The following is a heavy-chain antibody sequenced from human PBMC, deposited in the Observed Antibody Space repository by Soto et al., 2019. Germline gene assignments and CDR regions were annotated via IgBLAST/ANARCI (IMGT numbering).Heavy chain of an antibody. CDR3: ANPTIFGVKFFDY. D-gene: IGHD3-3*01. V-gene: IGHV3-23*01. CDR2: ISGSGGST. Sequence: EVQLLESGGGLVQPGGSLRLSCAASGFTFSSYAMSWVRQAPGKGLEWVSAISGSGGSTYYADSVKGRFTISRDNSKNTLYLQMNSLRAEDTAVYYCANPTIFGVKFFDYWGQGTLVTVSS. J-gene: IGHJ4*02. CDR1: GFTFSSYA.